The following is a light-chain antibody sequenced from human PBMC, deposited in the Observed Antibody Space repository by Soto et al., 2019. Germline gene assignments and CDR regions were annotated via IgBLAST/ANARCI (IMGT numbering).Light chain of an antibody. Sequence: QLVLTQPPSAFGTPGQRVTISCSGSSSNIGSNTVNWYQQLPGTAPKLLIYSNNQRPSGVPDRFSGSKSGTSASLAISGLQSEDEADYYCAAWDDSLNGGVFGGGTKLTVL. CDR1: SSNIGSNT. J-gene: IGLJ3*02. CDR2: SNN. V-gene: IGLV1-44*01. CDR3: AAWDDSLNGGV.